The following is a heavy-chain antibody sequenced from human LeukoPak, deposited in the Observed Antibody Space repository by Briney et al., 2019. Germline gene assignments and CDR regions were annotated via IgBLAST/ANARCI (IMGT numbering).Heavy chain of an antibody. D-gene: IGHD3-22*01. CDR3: AKDTPDSSAYYLEN. CDR2: IRYDGSNK. Sequence: PGGSLRLSCAASGFTFSSYSMNWVRQAPGKGLEWVAFIRYDGSNKYYADSVKGRFTISRDNSKNTLYLQMNSLRAEDTAVYYCAKDTPDSSAYYLENWGQGTLVTVSS. J-gene: IGHJ4*02. CDR1: GFTFSSYS. V-gene: IGHV3-30*02.